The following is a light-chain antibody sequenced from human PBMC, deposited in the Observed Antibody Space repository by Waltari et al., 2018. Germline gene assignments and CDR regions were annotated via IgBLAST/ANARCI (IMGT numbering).Light chain of an antibody. V-gene: IGLV3-10*01. CDR1: ALPKRF. Sequence: SYELTQSPSVSVSQGQTARITCSGDALPKRFGYWYQQKSGQAPVLVIYEGSKRPSGNPERFSGSSLGTMATLTISGAQVEDEADYYCYSTDSSGDYGVFGVGTKLTVL. CDR3: YSTDSSGDYGV. J-gene: IGLJ2*01. CDR2: EGS.